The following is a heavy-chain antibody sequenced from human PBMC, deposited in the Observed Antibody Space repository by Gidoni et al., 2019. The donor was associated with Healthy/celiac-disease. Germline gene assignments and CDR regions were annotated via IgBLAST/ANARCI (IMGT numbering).Heavy chain of an antibody. D-gene: IGHD3-3*01. J-gene: IGHJ6*03. V-gene: IGHV1-69*06. CDR3: ARNPAKYYDFWSGYYKPGGDIWYYYYYYMDV. CDR1: A. Sequence: AISWVRQAPGQGLEWMGGIIPIFGTANYAQKFQGRVTITADKSTSTAYMELSSLRSEDTAVYYCARNPAKYYDFWSGYYKPGGDIWYYYYYYMDVWGKGTTVTVSS. CDR2: IIPIFGTA.